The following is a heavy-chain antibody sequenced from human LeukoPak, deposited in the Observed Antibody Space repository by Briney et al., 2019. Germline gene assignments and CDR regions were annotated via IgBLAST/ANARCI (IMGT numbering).Heavy chain of an antibody. CDR3: ARGPYEIVATPYYFDY. V-gene: IGHV3-21*01. CDR2: INSSSSYI. J-gene: IGHJ4*02. Sequence: GGSLRLSCAASGFTFSSYSMNWVRQAPGKGLEWVSSINSSSSYIYYADSVKGRFTISRDNAKNSLYLQMNSLRAEDRAVYYCARGPYEIVATPYYFDYWGQGTLVSVSS. CDR1: GFTFSSYS. D-gene: IGHD5-12*01.